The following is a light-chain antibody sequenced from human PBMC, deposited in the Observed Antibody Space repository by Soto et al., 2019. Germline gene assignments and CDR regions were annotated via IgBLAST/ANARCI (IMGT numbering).Light chain of an antibody. CDR2: AAS. Sequence: DIQMTQSPSSLSASVGDRVTITCWASQGISNCLAWYQQRPGKAPKLLIYAASTLQLGVPSRFSGSGSGTDFTLTISSLQPEDFATYYCQMYNSVSLLTFGGGTKVEIK. CDR1: QGISNC. CDR3: QMYNSVSLLT. V-gene: IGKV1-27*01. J-gene: IGKJ4*01.